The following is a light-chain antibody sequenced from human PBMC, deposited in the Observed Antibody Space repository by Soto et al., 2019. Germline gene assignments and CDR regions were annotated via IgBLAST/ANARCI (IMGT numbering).Light chain of an antibody. CDR2: DAS. CDR3: QQYNNWPPFT. J-gene: IGKJ3*01. V-gene: IGKV3-15*01. Sequence: EIVMTQSPATLSVSPRERASLSCRASQSVGSKLAWYQHKPGQAPRLLIYDASTRATGFPARFSGSGSGTEFTLTISSLQPEDFAVYYCQQYNNWPPFTFGPGTKVDIK. CDR1: QSVGSK.